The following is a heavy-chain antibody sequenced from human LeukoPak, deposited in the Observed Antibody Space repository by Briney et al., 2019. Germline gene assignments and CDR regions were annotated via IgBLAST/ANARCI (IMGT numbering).Heavy chain of an antibody. D-gene: IGHD5-24*01. Sequence: SETLSLTCTVSGGSISSYYWSCIRQPPGKGLEWMGYIYYSGSTNYNPSLKSRVTISVDTSKNQFSLKLTSVTAADTAVYYCARDRDGNNWFDPWGQGTLVTVSS. CDR2: IYYSGST. CDR3: ARDRDGNNWFDP. V-gene: IGHV4-59*01. CDR1: GGSISSYY. J-gene: IGHJ5*02.